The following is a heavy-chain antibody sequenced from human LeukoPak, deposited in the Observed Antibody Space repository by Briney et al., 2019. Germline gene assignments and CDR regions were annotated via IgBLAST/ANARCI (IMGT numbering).Heavy chain of an antibody. CDR2: IYYSGST. CDR3: ARVSSVVVPAAVFDY. J-gene: IGHJ4*02. V-gene: IGHV4-59*01. D-gene: IGHD2-2*01. CDR1: GGSISSYY. Sequence: PSETLSLTCTVSGGSISSYYWSWIRRPPGKGLEWIGYIYYSGSTNYNPSLKSRVTISVDTSKNQFSLKLSSVTAADTAVYYCARVSSVVVPAAVFDYWGQGTLVTVSS.